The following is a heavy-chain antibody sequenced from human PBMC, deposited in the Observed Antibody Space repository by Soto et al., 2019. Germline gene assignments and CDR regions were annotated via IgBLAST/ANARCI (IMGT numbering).Heavy chain of an antibody. CDR3: AKDIVGGDGSYGLNFDY. Sequence: PGGSLRLSCAASGFTFDDYAMHWVRQAPGKGLEWVSGISWNSGSIGYADSVKGRFTISRDNAKNSLYLQMNSLRAEDTALYYCAKDIVGGDGSYGLNFDYWGQGTLVTVSS. V-gene: IGHV3-9*01. CDR1: GFTFDDYA. CDR2: ISWNSGSI. J-gene: IGHJ4*02. D-gene: IGHD1-26*01.